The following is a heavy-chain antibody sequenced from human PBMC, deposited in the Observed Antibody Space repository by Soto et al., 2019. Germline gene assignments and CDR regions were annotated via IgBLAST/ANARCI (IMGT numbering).Heavy chain of an antibody. Sequence: QITLKESGPTLVKPTQTLTLTCSFSGFSLTTIGVGVGWIRQPPGKALQWLALIYWDDDQQFSPSLKRRLTITKDTSKNQVVLTMTSLDPVDTATYYCAHLLSSRWHMYSENYFDYWGQGTLVTVSS. CDR3: AHLLSSRWHMYSENYFDY. D-gene: IGHD6-13*01. V-gene: IGHV2-5*02. CDR1: GFSLTTIGVG. CDR2: IYWDDDQ. J-gene: IGHJ4*02.